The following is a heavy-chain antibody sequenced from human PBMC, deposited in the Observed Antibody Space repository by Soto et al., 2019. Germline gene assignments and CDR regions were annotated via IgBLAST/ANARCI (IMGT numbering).Heavy chain of an antibody. J-gene: IGHJ6*02. Sequence: ASVKVSCKAAGYTFTSYYMHWGRQAPGQGLEWMGMINASSGNTSYAQKFQGRVTMTRDTSASTAYMELSSLRSEDTAVYYCGRGLYYYDSSGYFMDVWGQGTTVTVSS. D-gene: IGHD3-22*01. V-gene: IGHV1-46*01. CDR1: GYTFTSYY. CDR3: GRGLYYYDSSGYFMDV. CDR2: INASSGNT.